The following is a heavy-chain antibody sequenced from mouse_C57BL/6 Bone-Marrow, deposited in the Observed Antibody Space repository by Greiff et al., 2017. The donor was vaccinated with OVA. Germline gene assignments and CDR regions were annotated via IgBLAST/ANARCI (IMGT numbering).Heavy chain of an antibody. J-gene: IGHJ1*03. CDR2: INSDGGST. CDR1: EYEFPSHD. D-gene: IGHD1-1*01. Sequence: EVQGVESGGGLVQPGESLKLSCESNEYEFPSHDMSWVRKTPEKRLELVAAINSDGGSTYYPDTMERRFIISRDNTKKTLYLQMSSLRSEDTALYYCARRGYYGSSYDWYFDVWGTGTTVTVSS. CDR3: ARRGYYGSSYDWYFDV. V-gene: IGHV5-2*01.